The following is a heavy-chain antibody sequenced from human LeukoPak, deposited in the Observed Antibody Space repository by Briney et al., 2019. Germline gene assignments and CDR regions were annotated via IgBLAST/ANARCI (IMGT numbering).Heavy chain of an antibody. J-gene: IGHJ4*02. V-gene: IGHV3-53*01. CDR3: AREVIGIPSYFDY. CDR2: IHRDDKT. CDR1: VITFSNYP. D-gene: IGHD1-14*01. Sequence: GGSLRLSCAASVITFSNYPMHWVRHAPWKGREWILFIHRDDKTYYADSVKGRFTMSRDNSRNTLFLQMNSLGADDTAVYYCAREVIGIPSYFDYWGQGILVTVSS.